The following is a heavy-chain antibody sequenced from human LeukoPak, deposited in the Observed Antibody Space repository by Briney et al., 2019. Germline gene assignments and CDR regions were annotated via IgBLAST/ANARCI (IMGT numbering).Heavy chain of an antibody. CDR3: ATRRRFGGLYYFDC. J-gene: IGHJ4*02. Sequence: GESLKISCKGSGYSFTNYWISWVRQMPGKGLEWMGRIDPSDSYTNYSPSFQGHVTISADKSISTAYLQWSSLKASDTALYYWATRRRFGGLYYFDCWGRGTLVTVS. CDR2: IDPSDSYT. D-gene: IGHD3-10*01. CDR1: GYSFTNYW. V-gene: IGHV5-10-1*01.